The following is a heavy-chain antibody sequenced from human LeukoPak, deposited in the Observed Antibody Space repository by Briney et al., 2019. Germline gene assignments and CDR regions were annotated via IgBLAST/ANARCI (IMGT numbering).Heavy chain of an antibody. CDR3: ARGSVVRGFDY. Sequence: PSETLSLTCTVSGGSISSGDYYWSWIRQPPGKGLEWIGYIYYSGSTYYNPSLKSRVTISVDTSKNQFSLKLSSVTAADTAVYYCARGSVVRGFDYWGQGTLVTVSS. J-gene: IGHJ4*02. D-gene: IGHD2-15*01. CDR2: IYYSGST. V-gene: IGHV4-30-4*01. CDR1: GGSISSGDYY.